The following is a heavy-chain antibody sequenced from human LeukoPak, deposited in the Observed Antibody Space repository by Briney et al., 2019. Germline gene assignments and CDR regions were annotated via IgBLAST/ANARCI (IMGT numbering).Heavy chain of an antibody. CDR2: ISNSGDII. CDR1: GFTFSDHY. Sequence: GGSLRLSCEASGFTFSDHYTSWIRRTPGKGLEWVSYISNSGDIIFYADSVKGRFTISRDNAKNSLYLQMNSLRAEDTAVYYCASRRTVTSTDPHAFDIWGQGTMVTVSS. CDR3: ASRRTVTSTDPHAFDI. D-gene: IGHD4-17*01. V-gene: IGHV3-11*01. J-gene: IGHJ3*02.